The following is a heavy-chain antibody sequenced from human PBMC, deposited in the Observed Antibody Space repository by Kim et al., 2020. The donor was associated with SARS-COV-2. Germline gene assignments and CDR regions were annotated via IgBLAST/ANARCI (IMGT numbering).Heavy chain of an antibody. Sequence: SETLSLTCAVYGGSFSGYYWSWIRQPPGKGLEWIGEINHSGSTNYNPSLKSRVTISVDTSKNQFSLKLSSVTAADTAAYYCARSHLVGATDYWGQGTLVT. CDR3: ARSHLVGATDY. CDR1: GGSFSGYY. J-gene: IGHJ4*02. V-gene: IGHV4-34*01. CDR2: INHSGST. D-gene: IGHD1-26*01.